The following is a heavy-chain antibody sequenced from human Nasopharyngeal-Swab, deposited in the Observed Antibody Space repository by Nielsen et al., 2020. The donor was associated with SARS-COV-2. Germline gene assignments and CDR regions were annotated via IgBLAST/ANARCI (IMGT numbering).Heavy chain of an antibody. CDR3: ARSGLVGATFFDY. V-gene: IGHV5-51*01. Sequence: GGSLRLSCKGSGYSFTSCWIGWVRQMPGKGLEWMGIIYPGDSDTRYSPSFQGQVTISADKSISTAYLQWSSLKAPDTAMYYCARSGLVGATFFDYWGQGTLVTVSS. CDR1: GYSFTSCW. D-gene: IGHD1-26*01. CDR2: IYPGDSDT. J-gene: IGHJ4*02.